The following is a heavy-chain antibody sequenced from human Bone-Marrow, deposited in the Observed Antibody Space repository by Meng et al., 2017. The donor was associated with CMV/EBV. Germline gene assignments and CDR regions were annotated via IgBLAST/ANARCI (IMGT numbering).Heavy chain of an antibody. Sequence: SETLSLTCAVYGGSFSGYYWSWIRQPPGKGLEWIGEINHSGSTNYNPSLKSRVTISVDTSKNQFSLKLSSVTAADTAVYYCATGPPRGAVVPAARRGYFQHWGQGTLVTVSS. D-gene: IGHD2-2*01. J-gene: IGHJ1*01. CDR2: INHSGST. CDR3: ATGPPRGAVVPAARRGYFQH. V-gene: IGHV4-34*01. CDR1: GGSFSGYY.